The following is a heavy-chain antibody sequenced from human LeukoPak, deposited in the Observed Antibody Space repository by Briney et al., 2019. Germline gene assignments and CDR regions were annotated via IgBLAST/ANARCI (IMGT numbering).Heavy chain of an antibody. J-gene: IGHJ4*02. CDR1: GFTFSSYG. CDR3: AGYYYDSSPFDY. Sequence: GGSLRLSCAASGFTFSSYGMHWVRQAPGKGLEWVAVISNDGSNKYYADSVKGRFTISRDNSKNTLYLQMNSLRAEDTAVYYCAGYYYDSSPFDYWGQGTLVTVSS. D-gene: IGHD3-22*01. CDR2: ISNDGSNK. V-gene: IGHV3-30*03.